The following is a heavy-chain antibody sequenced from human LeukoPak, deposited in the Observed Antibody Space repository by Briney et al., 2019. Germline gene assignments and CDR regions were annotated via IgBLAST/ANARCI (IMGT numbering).Heavy chain of an antibody. J-gene: IGHJ6*02. CDR2: IYYSGST. Sequence: SETLSLTCTVSGGSISSGGYYWRWIRQHPGKGLEWIGYIYYSGSTYYNPSLKSRVTISVDTSKNQFSLKLSSVTAADTAVYYCASCTSCYVNYYYYGMDVWGQGTTVTVSS. CDR1: GGSISSGGYY. D-gene: IGHD2-2*01. CDR3: ASCTSCYVNYYYYGMDV. V-gene: IGHV4-31*03.